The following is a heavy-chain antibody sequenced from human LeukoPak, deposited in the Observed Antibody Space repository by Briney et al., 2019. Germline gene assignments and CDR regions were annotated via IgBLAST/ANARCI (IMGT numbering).Heavy chain of an antibody. CDR2: MNPNSGNT. Sequence: ASVKVSCKASGYTFTSYDINWVRQATGQGLEWMGWMNPNSGNTGYAQKFQGRVTMTRNTSISTAYMELSSLRSEDTAVYYCAREGALRQYQLLCYYFDYWGQGTLVTVSS. D-gene: IGHD2-2*01. CDR3: AREGALRQYQLLCYYFDY. V-gene: IGHV1-8*01. J-gene: IGHJ4*02. CDR1: GYTFTSYD.